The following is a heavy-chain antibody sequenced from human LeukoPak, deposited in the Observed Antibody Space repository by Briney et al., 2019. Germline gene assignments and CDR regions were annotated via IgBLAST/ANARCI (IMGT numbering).Heavy chain of an antibody. CDR2: IIPILGIA. CDR1: GGTFSSYA. CDR3: ARGGRSWPRGYDAFVI. J-gene: IGHJ3*02. V-gene: IGHV1-69*04. Sequence: VASVKVSCKASGGTFSSYAIIWVRQAPGQGLEWMGRIIPILGIANYAQKFQGRVTITADKSTSTAYMELSSLRSEDTAVYYCARGGRSWPRGYDAFVIWGQGTMVTVSS. D-gene: IGHD2-15*01.